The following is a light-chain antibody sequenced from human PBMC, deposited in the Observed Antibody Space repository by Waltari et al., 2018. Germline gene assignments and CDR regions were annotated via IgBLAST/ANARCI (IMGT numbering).Light chain of an antibody. CDR3: QVWDTTRYHVV. V-gene: IGLV3-21*02. CDR1: NISFKS. Sequence: SYVLTQPPSMSVAPGQTATITCGGTNISFKSVPWYQQKPGQAPVLVVYDDSNRPSGIPERIAGANSGSTATLTLSRVEAGDEADYYCQVWDTTRYHVVFGGGTKLSVL. CDR2: DDS. J-gene: IGLJ2*01.